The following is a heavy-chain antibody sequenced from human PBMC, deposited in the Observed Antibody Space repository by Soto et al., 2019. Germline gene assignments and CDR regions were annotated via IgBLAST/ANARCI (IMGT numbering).Heavy chain of an antibody. CDR3: ARPTPTPYSSGWYVDYYYGMDV. CDR1: GFTFSSYG. CDR2: IWYDGSNK. D-gene: IGHD6-19*01. J-gene: IGHJ6*02. Sequence: QVQLVESGGGVVQPGRSLRLSCAASGFTFSSYGMHWVRQAPGKGLEWVAVIWYDGSNKYYADSAKGRFTISRDNSKNTLYLQMNSLRAEDTAVYYCARPTPTPYSSGWYVDYYYGMDVWGQGTTVTVSS. V-gene: IGHV3-33*01.